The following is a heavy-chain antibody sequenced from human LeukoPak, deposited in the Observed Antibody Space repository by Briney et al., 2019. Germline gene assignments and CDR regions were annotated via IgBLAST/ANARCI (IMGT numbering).Heavy chain of an antibody. CDR3: ARGALDYGDPLTPGLHFDL. V-gene: IGHV4-59*01. D-gene: IGHD4-17*01. Sequence: SETLSLTCTVSGGSISSYYWSWIRQPPGKGLEWIGYIYYSGSTNYNPSLKSRVTISVDTSKNQFSLKLSSVTAADTAVYYCARGALDYGDPLTPGLHFDLWGRGTLVTVSS. J-gene: IGHJ2*01. CDR2: IYYSGST. CDR1: GGSISSYY.